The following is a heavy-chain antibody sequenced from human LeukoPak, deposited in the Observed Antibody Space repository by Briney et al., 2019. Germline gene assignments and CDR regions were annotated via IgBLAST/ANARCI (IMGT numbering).Heavy chain of an antibody. CDR2: IYYSGST. CDR3: ARGSSLVVVAAIHDAFDI. V-gene: IGHV4-59*01. J-gene: IGHJ3*02. Sequence: SETLSLTCTVSGGSISSYYWSWIRQPPGKGLEWIGYIYYSGSTNYNPSLKSRVTISVDTSKNQFSLKLSSVTAADTAVYYCARGSSLVVVAAIHDAFDIWGQGTMVTVSS. CDR1: GGSISSYY. D-gene: IGHD2-15*01.